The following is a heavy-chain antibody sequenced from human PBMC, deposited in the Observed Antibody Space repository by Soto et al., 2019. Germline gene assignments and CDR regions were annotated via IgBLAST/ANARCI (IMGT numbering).Heavy chain of an antibody. CDR3: ARTRLWSPRDHYYGMDV. CDR1: GYSFTSYW. J-gene: IGHJ6*02. Sequence: PGESLKISCKGSGYSFTSYWIGGVRQIPGKGLEWMGIIYPGDSDTRYSPSFQGQVTISADKSISTAYLQWSSLKASDTAMYYCARTRLWSPRDHYYGMDVWGQGTTVTVSS. D-gene: IGHD3-10*01. CDR2: IYPGDSDT. V-gene: IGHV5-51*01.